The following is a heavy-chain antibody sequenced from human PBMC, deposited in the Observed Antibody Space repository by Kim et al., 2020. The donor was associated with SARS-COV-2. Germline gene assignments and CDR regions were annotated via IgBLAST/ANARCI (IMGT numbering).Heavy chain of an antibody. Sequence: GGSLRLSCAASGLTLSNFAMSWVRQAPGKGLEWVSSISGNGGNIDYADSVKGRFIISRDNSKNTLYLQINSLRAEDTAVYYCVKNPSYYYYYYYMDVWG. CDR3: VKNPSYYYYYYYMDV. V-gene: IGHV3-23*01. J-gene: IGHJ6*03. CDR1: GLTLSNFA. CDR2: ISGNGGNI.